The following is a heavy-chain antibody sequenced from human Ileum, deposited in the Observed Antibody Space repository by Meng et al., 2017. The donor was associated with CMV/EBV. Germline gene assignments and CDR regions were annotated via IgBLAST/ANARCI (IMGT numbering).Heavy chain of an antibody. J-gene: IGHJ4*02. CDR2: ITYSGTT. CDR1: GDSISSGDYF. V-gene: IGHV4-39*07. CDR3: VRASITMIDY. Sequence: LQVQESGPGLVKPSETLALPCTFSGDSISSGDYFGGWIRQPPKGLEWVASITYSGTTYYNPSLKSRVTMSVDTSKNQFSLKLNSVTAADTAVYYCVRASITMIDYWGQGTLVTVSS. D-gene: IGHD3-22*01.